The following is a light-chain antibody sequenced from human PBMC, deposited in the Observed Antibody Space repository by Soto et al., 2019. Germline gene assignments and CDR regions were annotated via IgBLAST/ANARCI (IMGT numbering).Light chain of an antibody. J-gene: IGLJ1*01. CDR3: SSFTTSSSEV. CDR2: DVS. CDR1: GSDVGGYNY. V-gene: IGLV2-14*01. Sequence: QSALTQPASVPGSPGQSITISCTGTGSDVGGYNYVSWYQQYPGKTPKLMIYDVSNRPSGVSNRFSGSKSDTTAYLTISGLQPEDEADYYCSSFTTSSSEVFGTGTKVTVL.